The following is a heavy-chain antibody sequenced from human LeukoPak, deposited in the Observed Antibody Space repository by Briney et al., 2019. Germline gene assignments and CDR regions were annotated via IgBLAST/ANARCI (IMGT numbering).Heavy chain of an antibody. J-gene: IGHJ4*02. CDR3: AREFAPYYFDY. V-gene: IGHV3-30*03. CDR1: GFTFSSYG. CDR2: ISYDGSNK. D-gene: IGHD3-10*01. Sequence: PGGSLRLSCAASGFTFSSYGMHWVRQAPGKGLEWVAVISYDGSNKYYADSVKGRFTISRDNSKNTLYLQMNSLRAEDTAVYSCAREFAPYYFDYWGQGTLVTVSS.